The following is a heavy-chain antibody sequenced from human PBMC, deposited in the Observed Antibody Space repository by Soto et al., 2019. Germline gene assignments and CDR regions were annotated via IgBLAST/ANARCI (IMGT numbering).Heavy chain of an antibody. CDR1: GYTFTSNG. CDR2: IGAYNSNT. V-gene: IGHV1-18*01. D-gene: IGHD6-13*01. Sequence: QIHLVQSGAEVKKPGASVKVSCKPSGYTFTSNGFSWVRQAPGQGLEWMGWIGAYNSNTNYAQKFQGRVTMTTDTSTSTAYMELRSLTSEDTVVYYCTRAIAATGSSEYWGQGTLVTVSS. CDR3: TRAIAATGSSEY. J-gene: IGHJ4*02.